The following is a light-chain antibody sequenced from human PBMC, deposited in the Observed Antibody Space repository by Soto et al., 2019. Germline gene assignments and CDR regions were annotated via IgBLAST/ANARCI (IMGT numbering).Light chain of an antibody. Sequence: DIVMTQSPPSLPVTPGEPASISCRSSQSLLHSNGYNYLDWYLQKPGQSPQLLIYLGSNRSSGVPDRFSGSGSGTDFTLKISRVEAEDVGVYYCMQALQTPLFGQGTKVEIK. V-gene: IGKV2-28*01. CDR1: QSLLHSNGYNY. CDR2: LGS. CDR3: MQALQTPL. J-gene: IGKJ1*01.